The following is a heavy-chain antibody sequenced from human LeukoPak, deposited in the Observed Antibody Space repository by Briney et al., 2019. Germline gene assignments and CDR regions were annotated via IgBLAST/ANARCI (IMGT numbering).Heavy chain of an antibody. CDR1: GFTFSSYA. CDR2: IIGGGGST. CDR3: AIYGGSGTNAFDI. D-gene: IGHD2-15*01. J-gene: IGHJ3*02. V-gene: IGHV3-23*01. Sequence: PGGSLRLSCAASGFTFSSYAMTWVRQGPGKGLEWVADIIGGGGSTFYADSVKGRFTISRDNSKNTLYLQIHSLRAEDTAVYYCAIYGGSGTNAFDIWGQGTMVTVSS.